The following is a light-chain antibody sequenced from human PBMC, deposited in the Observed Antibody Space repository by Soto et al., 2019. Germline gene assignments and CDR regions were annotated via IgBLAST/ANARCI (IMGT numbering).Light chain of an antibody. V-gene: IGLV2-23*01. CDR2: EGS. J-gene: IGLJ3*02. CDR3: CSYAGSSTWV. CDR1: SGDVGSYNL. Sequence: QSALTQPASVSGSPGQSITISCTGTSGDVGSYNLVSWYQQQSGRAPKLMIYEGSKRPSGVSNRFSGSKSGNTASLTISGLQAEDEADYYCCSYAGSSTWVFGGGTKRTVL.